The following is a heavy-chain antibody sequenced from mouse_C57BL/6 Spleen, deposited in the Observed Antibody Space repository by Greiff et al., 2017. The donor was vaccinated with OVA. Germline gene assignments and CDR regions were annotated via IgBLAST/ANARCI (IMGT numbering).Heavy chain of an antibody. CDR3: ARGIYDGYYWYFDV. Sequence: VQLKQSGPELVKPGASVKISCKASGYSFTDYNMNWVKQSNGKSLEWIGVINPNYGTTSYNQKFKGKATLTVDKSYSPASMQINRLTSESSAVYYCARGIYDGYYWYFDVWGTGTTVTVSS. CDR2: INPNYGTT. D-gene: IGHD2-3*01. V-gene: IGHV1-39*01. J-gene: IGHJ1*03. CDR1: GYSFTDYN.